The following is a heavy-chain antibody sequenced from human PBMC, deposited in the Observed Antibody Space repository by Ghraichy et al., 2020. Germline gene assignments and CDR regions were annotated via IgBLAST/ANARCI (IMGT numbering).Heavy chain of an antibody. V-gene: IGHV3-30*04. CDR2: ISYDGSRK. J-gene: IGHJ4*02. CDR3: ARDSPGGTSPPY. Sequence: LSLTCTVSGFIFSNYAMHWVRQAPGKGLEWVAGISYDGSRKYNADSVMGRFTISRDNSKNTLYLQMNSLRAEDTAMYYCARDSPGGTSPPYWGQGTLVTVSS. CDR1: GFIFSNYA. D-gene: IGHD1-26*01.